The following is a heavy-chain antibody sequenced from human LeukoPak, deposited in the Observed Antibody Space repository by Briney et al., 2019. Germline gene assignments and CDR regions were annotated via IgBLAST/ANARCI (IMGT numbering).Heavy chain of an antibody. CDR3: ARIIFAGLRAFDK. V-gene: IGHV1-8*01. Sequence: ASVKVSCKTSGYTFTSHDIHWVRQAAGQDLEWLGWMNPNNGKAAYAQKVQGRITMTRNTAIRTAYMELNSLTSEDTAIYYCARIIFAGLRAFDKWGQGTMVTVSS. D-gene: IGHD3-10*01. CDR1: GYTFTSHD. CDR2: MNPNNGKA. J-gene: IGHJ3*02.